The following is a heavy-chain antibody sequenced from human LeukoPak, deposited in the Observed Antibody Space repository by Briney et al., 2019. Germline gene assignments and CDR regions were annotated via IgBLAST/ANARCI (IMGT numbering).Heavy chain of an antibody. V-gene: IGHV2-5*08. D-gene: IGHD2-2*01. Sequence: SGPTLVNPTQTLTLTCTFSGFSLSTSGMRVSWIRQPPGKALEWLALIYWNDDKRYSPSLKSRLTITKDTSKNQVVLTMTNMDPVDTATYYCALYQLLADAFDIWGQGTMVTVSS. CDR1: GFSLSTSGMR. CDR3: ALYQLLADAFDI. J-gene: IGHJ3*02. CDR2: IYWNDDK.